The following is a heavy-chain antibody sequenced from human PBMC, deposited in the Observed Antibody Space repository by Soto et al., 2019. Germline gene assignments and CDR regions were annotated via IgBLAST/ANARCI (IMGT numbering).Heavy chain of an antibody. CDR2: IYSGGST. Sequence: EVPLVESGGGLIQPGGSLRLSCAASGFTVSSNYMSWVRQAPGKGLEWVSVIYSGGSTYYADSVKGRFTISRDNSKTTLYLQMTSLRAEDTAVYYCARVPGSGPYWYFDLWGRGTLVTVSS. V-gene: IGHV3-53*01. D-gene: IGHD1-26*01. CDR1: GFTVSSNY. CDR3: ARVPGSGPYWYFDL. J-gene: IGHJ2*01.